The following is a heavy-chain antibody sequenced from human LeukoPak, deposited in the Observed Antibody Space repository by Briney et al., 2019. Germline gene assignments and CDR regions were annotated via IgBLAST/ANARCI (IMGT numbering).Heavy chain of an antibody. Sequence: GGSLRLSCAASGFAVSSNYMSWVRQAPGKGLEWVSVIYSGGSTYYADPVKGRFTISRDNSKNTLYLQMNSLRAEDTAVYYCAKDITSKKPGPSDYWGQGTLVTVSS. D-gene: IGHD3-10*01. CDR2: IYSGGST. CDR3: AKDITSKKPGPSDY. J-gene: IGHJ4*02. V-gene: IGHV3-53*01. CDR1: GFAVSSNY.